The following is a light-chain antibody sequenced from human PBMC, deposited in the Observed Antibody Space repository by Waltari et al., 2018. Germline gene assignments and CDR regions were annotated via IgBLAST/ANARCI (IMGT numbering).Light chain of an antibody. CDR3: QQRSSWPLT. J-gene: IGKJ4*01. CDR2: DAS. Sequence: DIVLTQSPVTLSLSPGDRATLSCRASQSVGNSLAWYQLKPGLAPTLLIYDASTKATGIPARFSGSGSGTDFTLTITYLAPEDFAVYYCQQRSSWPLTFGGGTTVEIK. CDR1: QSVGNS. V-gene: IGKV3-11*01.